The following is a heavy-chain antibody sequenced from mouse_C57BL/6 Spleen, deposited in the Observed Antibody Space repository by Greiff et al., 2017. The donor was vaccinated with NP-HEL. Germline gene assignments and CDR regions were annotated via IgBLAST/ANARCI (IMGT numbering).Heavy chain of an antibody. CDR3: ARVGLRREFAY. Sequence: EVKVEESEGGLVQPGSSMKLSCTASGFTFSDYYMAWVRQVPEKGLEWVANINYDGSSTYYLDSLKSRFIISRDNAKNILYLQMSSLKSEDTATYYCARVGLRREFAYWGQGTLVTVSA. CDR1: GFTFSDYY. V-gene: IGHV5-16*01. D-gene: IGHD2-4*01. CDR2: INYDGSST. J-gene: IGHJ3*01.